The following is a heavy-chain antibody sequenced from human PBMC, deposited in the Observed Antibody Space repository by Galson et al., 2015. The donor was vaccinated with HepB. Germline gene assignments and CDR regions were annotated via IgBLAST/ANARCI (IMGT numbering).Heavy chain of an antibody. D-gene: IGHD2-21*02. CDR1: GFTFSTYG. V-gene: IGHV3-30*03. CDR3: ATVVTATHYYYYGMDV. J-gene: IGHJ6*02. CDR2: ISYDGSDK. Sequence: SLRLSCAASGFTFSTYGMHWVRQAPGKGLEWVAVISYDGSDKYFADSVKGRFTNSRDNSKNTLYLQVNSLRAEDTAVYYCATVVTATHYYYYGMDVWGQGTTVTVSS.